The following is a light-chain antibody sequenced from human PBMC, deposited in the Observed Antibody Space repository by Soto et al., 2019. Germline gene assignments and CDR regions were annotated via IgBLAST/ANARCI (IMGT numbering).Light chain of an antibody. Sequence: QSVLTQPPSASGSPGQSVTISCTGTSSDVGGYNYVSWYQQHPGKATKLIIYEVYKRPSGVPDRFSGSKSGNTAALTFSGLQAEDEADYYCSSYVGTNSYVFGTGTKVTVL. CDR2: EVY. CDR3: SSYVGTNSYV. V-gene: IGLV2-8*01. CDR1: SSDVGGYNY. J-gene: IGLJ1*01.